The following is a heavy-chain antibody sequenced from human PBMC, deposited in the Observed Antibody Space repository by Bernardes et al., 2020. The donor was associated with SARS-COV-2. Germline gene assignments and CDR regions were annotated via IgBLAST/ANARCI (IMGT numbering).Heavy chain of an antibody. CDR1: GYTFNTYG. Sequence: ASVKVSCKASGYTFNTYGITWVRRAPGQGLEWVGRITTHSGDTKYAQKFQGRVIMTTDTSTNTAYMELRSLRFDDTAVYYCARVAPMIRGVLRWGDGAPKAGNWFDSWGQGSLVIVSS. CDR3: ARVAPMIRGVLRWGDGAPKAGNWFDS. V-gene: IGHV1-18*01. CDR2: ITTHSGDT. J-gene: IGHJ5*01. D-gene: IGHD3-10*01.